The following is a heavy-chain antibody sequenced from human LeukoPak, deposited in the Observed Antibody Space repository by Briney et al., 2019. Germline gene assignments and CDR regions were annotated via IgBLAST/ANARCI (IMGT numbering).Heavy chain of an antibody. V-gene: IGHV4-61*01. CDR2: IYYSGGT. CDR3: ARGGGYSYGYAFDI. CDR1: GGSVSSGSYY. D-gene: IGHD5-18*01. J-gene: IGHJ3*02. Sequence: SETLSLTCTVSGGSVSSGSYYWSWIRQPPGKGLEWIGYIYYSGGTNYNPSLKSRVSISIDTPKNQFSLKLSSVTAADTAVFYCARGGGYSYGYAFDIWGQGTMVTVS.